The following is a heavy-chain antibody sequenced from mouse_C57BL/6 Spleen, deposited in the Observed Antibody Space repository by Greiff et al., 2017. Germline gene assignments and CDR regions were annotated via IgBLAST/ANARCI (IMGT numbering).Heavy chain of an antibody. V-gene: IGHV5-12*01. J-gene: IGHJ3*01. Sequence: EVNVVESGGGLVQPGGSPKLSCAASGFTFSDYYMYWVRQTPEKRLEWVAYISNGGGSTYYPDTVKGRFTISRDNAKNTLYLQMSRLKSEDTAMYYCARQGDGYAAWFAYWGQGTLVTVSA. D-gene: IGHD2-2*01. CDR2: ISNGGGST. CDR3: ARQGDGYAAWFAY. CDR1: GFTFSDYY.